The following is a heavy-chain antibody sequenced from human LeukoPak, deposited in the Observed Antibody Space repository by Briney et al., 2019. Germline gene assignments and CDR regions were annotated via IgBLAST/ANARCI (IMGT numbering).Heavy chain of an antibody. CDR2: INWNGGST. V-gene: IGHV3-20*04. CDR3: ARDGGWGTYSIVGASNDY. D-gene: IGHD1-26*01. J-gene: IGHJ4*02. CDR1: GFTFDDYG. Sequence: GGSLRLSCAASGFTFDDYGMSWVRQAPGKGLEWVSGINWNGGSTGYADSVKGRFTISRDNAKNSLYLQMNSLRAEDTALYYCARDGGWGTYSIVGASNDYWGQGTLVTVS.